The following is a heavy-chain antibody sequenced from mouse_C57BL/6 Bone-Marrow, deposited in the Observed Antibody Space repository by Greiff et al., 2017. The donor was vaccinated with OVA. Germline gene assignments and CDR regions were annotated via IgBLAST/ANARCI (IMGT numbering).Heavy chain of an antibody. J-gene: IGHJ1*03. V-gene: IGHV8-12*01. Sequence: LKESGPGILQSSQTLSLTCSFSGFSLSTSGMGVSWIRQPSGKGLEWLAHIYWDDDKRYNPSLKSRLTISKDTSRNQVFLKITSVDTADTATYYCARSEFITTVHWYFDVWGTGTTVTVSS. CDR3: ARSEFITTVHWYFDV. D-gene: IGHD1-1*01. CDR1: GFSLSTSGMG. CDR2: IYWDDDK.